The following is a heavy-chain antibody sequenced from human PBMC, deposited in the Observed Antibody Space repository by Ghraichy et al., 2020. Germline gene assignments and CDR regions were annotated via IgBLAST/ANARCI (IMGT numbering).Heavy chain of an antibody. Sequence: LSLTCAASGFTFSSYALTWVRQAPGKGLEWVSGISGSGGDTYYADSVRGRFTISRDSSKNTFYLQMNSLRADDTATYYCARLRYSGYDAFDYWGQGTLVTVSS. CDR3: ARLRYSGYDAFDY. D-gene: IGHD5-12*01. CDR1: GFTFSSYA. J-gene: IGHJ4*02. CDR2: ISGSGGDT. V-gene: IGHV3-23*01.